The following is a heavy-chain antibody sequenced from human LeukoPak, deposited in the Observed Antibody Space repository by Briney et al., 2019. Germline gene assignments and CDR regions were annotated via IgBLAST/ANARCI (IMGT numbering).Heavy chain of an antibody. Sequence: GGSLRLSCAASGFTFSSYWMHWVRQAPGKGLVWVSRISPDGSTTGHADSVKGRFTTSRDNAKNTLFLQMNSLRAEDTAVYYCAKDLSAVATTGFDYWGQGTLVTVSS. J-gene: IGHJ4*02. CDR2: ISPDGSTT. CDR1: GFTFSSYW. D-gene: IGHD6-19*01. CDR3: AKDLSAVATTGFDY. V-gene: IGHV3-74*01.